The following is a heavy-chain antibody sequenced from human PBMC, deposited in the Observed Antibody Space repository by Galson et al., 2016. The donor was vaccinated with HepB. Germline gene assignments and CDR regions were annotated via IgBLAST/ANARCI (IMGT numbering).Heavy chain of an antibody. CDR3: ARVDFGASYYCGMDV. D-gene: IGHD3-3*01. Sequence: SVKVSCKASGYIYSSYGISWVRQAPGQGLEWIGWISTYNRNTNYAQNFQDRVTMTTDTSTSTAYLHLRSLRSDDMAVYYCARVDFGASYYCGMDVWGQGTTVTVSS. V-gene: IGHV1-18*03. J-gene: IGHJ6*02. CDR2: ISTYNRNT. CDR1: GYIYSSYG.